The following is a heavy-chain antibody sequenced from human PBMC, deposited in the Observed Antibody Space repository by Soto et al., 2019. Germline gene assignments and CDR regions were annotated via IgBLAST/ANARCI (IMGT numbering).Heavy chain of an antibody. CDR1: GFTFSSYA. Sequence: VTLVESGGGVVQHARSLSLSCAASGFTFSSYAMHWVRQAPGKGLEWVAVISYDGSNKYYADSVKGRFTISRDNSKNTLYLQMNSLRAEDTAVYYCAGHTEVSDDDYYGMDVWGQGTPVTVSS. V-gene: IGHV3-30-3*01. D-gene: IGHD5-18*01. CDR2: ISYDGSNK. J-gene: IGHJ6*02. CDR3: AGHTEVSDDDYYGMDV.